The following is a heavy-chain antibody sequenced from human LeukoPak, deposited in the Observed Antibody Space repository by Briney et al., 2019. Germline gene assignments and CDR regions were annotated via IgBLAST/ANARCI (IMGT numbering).Heavy chain of an antibody. CDR3: ARETQYYYGSGSFDP. J-gene: IGHJ5*02. CDR2: ISSSGSTI. Sequence: GGSLRLSCAASGFTFSDHYMSWIRQAPGKGLEWVSYISSSGSTIYYADSVKGRFTISRDNAKNSLYLQMDSLRAEDTAVYYCARETQYYYGSGSFDPWGQGTLVTVSS. CDR1: GFTFSDHY. V-gene: IGHV3-11*01. D-gene: IGHD3-10*01.